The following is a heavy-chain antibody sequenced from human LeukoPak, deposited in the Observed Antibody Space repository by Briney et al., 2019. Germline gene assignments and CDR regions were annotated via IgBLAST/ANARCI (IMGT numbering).Heavy chain of an antibody. V-gene: IGHV3-23*01. CDR3: AKDCAGFGGAPYYFDY. Sequence: PGGSLRLSCAASGFTFSSYAMSWVRQAPGKGLEWVSAISGSGGSTYYADSVKGRFTISRDNSKNTLYLQMNSLRAEDTAVYYCAKDCAGFGGAPYYFDYWGQGTLVTVSS. CDR1: GFTFSSYA. J-gene: IGHJ4*02. D-gene: IGHD3-10*01. CDR2: ISGSGGST.